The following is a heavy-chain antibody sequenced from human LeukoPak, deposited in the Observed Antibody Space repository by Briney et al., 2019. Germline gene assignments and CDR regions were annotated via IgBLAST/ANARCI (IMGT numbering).Heavy chain of an antibody. J-gene: IGHJ4*02. CDR2: ISGSGGST. CDR3: AKEGHTATGYAASY. Sequence: GGSLRLSCAASGFTFSSYAMSWVRQAPGKGLEWVSAISGSGGSTYYADSVKGRFTISRENSKKTLYMQMTSLRAEDTAVYYCAKEGHTATGYAASYWGQGTLVTVSS. V-gene: IGHV3-23*01. CDR1: GFTFSSYA. D-gene: IGHD5-18*01.